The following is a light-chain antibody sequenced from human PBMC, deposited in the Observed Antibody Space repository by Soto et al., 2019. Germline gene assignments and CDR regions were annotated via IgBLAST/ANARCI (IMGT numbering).Light chain of an antibody. J-gene: IGKJ1*01. CDR1: QSVSSSY. Sequence: EIVMTQSPATVSVSPGERATLSCRASQSVSSSYLAWYQQKPGQAPRLLIYAASSRATGIPDRFSGSGSGTDFTLTISKLEPEDFAVYYCHQCLSSRTFGQGTKVDIK. V-gene: IGKV3-20*01. CDR3: HQCLSSRT. CDR2: AAS.